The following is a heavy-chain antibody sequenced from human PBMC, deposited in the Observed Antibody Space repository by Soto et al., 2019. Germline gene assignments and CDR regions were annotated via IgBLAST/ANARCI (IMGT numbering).Heavy chain of an antibody. Sequence: PGGSLRLSCAASGFTFSSYGMHWVRQAPGKGLEWVAVISYDGSNKYYADSVKGRFTISRDNSKNTLYLQMNSLRAEDTAVYYCAKEGYYYDSSGYPYDYWGQGTLVTVSS. CDR2: ISYDGSNK. J-gene: IGHJ4*02. V-gene: IGHV3-30*18. CDR1: GFTFSSYG. D-gene: IGHD3-22*01. CDR3: AKEGYYYDSSGYPYDY.